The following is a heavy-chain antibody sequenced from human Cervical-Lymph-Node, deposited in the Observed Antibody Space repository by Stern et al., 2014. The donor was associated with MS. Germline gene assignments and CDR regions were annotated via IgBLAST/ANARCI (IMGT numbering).Heavy chain of an antibody. CDR2: ISYAGSKA. D-gene: IGHD3-10*01. CDR3: ARDLVWFGELDWGAMDV. J-gene: IGHJ6*02. Sequence: VQLVESGGGVVQPGRALRLSCAATGFNFSSYAMQWVRQAPGKGLEWLAVISYAGSKAYYAESVKGRFTVSRDNSKNTLFLQVNSLKPEDTAEYYCARDLVWFGELDWGAMDVWGHGTTVTVSS. CDR1: GFNFSSYA. V-gene: IGHV3-30-3*01.